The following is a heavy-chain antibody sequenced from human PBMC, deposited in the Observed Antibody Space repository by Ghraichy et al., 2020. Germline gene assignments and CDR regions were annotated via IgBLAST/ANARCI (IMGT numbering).Heavy chain of an antibody. D-gene: IGHD2-21*02. V-gene: IGHV1-69*04. J-gene: IGHJ1*01. Sequence: SVKVSCKASGGTFSSYAISWVRQAPGQGLEWMGRIIPILGIANYAQKFQGRVTITADKSTSTAYMELSSLRSEDTAVYYCARDTGEEVTIPEYFQHWGQGTLVTVSS. CDR1: GGTFSSYA. CDR2: IIPILGIA. CDR3: ARDTGEEVTIPEYFQH.